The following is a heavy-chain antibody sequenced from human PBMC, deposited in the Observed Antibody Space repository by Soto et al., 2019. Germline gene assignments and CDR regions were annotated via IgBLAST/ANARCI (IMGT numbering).Heavy chain of an antibody. D-gene: IGHD2-2*01. J-gene: IGHJ6*02. Sequence: QVQLVQSGAEVKKPGSSVKVSCKASGGTFSSYAISWVRQAPGQGLEWMGGIIPIFCTANYAQKFQGRVTITADESTSTAYMELSSLRSEDTAVYYCARPVVPAAIPLQYYYYYYGMDVWGQGTTVTVSS. CDR2: IIPIFCTA. CDR3: ARPVVPAAIPLQYYYYYYGMDV. CDR1: GGTFSSYA. V-gene: IGHV1-69*01.